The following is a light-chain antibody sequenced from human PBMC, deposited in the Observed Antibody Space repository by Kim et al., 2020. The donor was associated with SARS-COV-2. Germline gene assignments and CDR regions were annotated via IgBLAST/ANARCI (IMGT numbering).Light chain of an antibody. V-gene: IGKV3-15*01. Sequence: SVSPGERATLSCRASQSVTTNLAWYQQKPGQAPRLLIYGTSTRATGIPARFSGSGSGTEFTLTICSLQSEDIAVYYCQQYNNWPYTFGQGTKLEI. J-gene: IGKJ2*01. CDR3: QQYNNWPYT. CDR1: QSVTTN. CDR2: GTS.